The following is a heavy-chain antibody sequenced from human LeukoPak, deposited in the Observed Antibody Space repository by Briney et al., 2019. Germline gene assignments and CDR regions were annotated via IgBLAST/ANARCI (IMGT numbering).Heavy chain of an antibody. CDR2: INHSGST. J-gene: IGHJ6*02. CDR1: GGSFSGYY. D-gene: IGHD1-14*01. Sequence: PSETLSLTCAVYGGSFSGYYWSWIRQPPGKGLEWIGEINHSGSTNYNPSLKSRVTISVDTSKNQFSLKLSSVTAADTAVYYCARHYGTYYYGMDVWGQGTTVTVSS. CDR3: ARHYGTYYYGMDV. V-gene: IGHV4-34*01.